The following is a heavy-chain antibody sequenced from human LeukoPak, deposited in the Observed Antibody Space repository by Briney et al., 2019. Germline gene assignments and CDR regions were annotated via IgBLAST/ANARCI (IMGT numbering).Heavy chain of an antibody. CDR2: ISGSGGST. J-gene: IGHJ5*02. CDR3: AKLRLRYFDCLPQNNWFDP. D-gene: IGHD3-9*01. Sequence: GGSLRLSCAASGFTFSSYAMSWVRQAPGKGLEWVSAISGSGGSTYYADSVKGRFTISRDNSKNTLYLQMNSLRAEDTAVYYCAKLRLRYFDCLPQNNWFDPWGQGTLVTVSS. CDR1: GFTFSSYA. V-gene: IGHV3-23*01.